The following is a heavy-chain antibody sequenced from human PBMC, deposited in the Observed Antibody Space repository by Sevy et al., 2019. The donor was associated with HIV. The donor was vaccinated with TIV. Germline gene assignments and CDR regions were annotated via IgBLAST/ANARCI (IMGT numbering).Heavy chain of an antibody. J-gene: IGHJ4*02. CDR3: AKNGHRRSWVGGDY. CDR1: GFTLSSYA. CDR2: ISSSGNST. Sequence: GGSLRLSCTASGFTLSSYAMSWVRQAPGKGLEWVSGISSSGNSTYYPDSVKGRFTISRDNSKNTLYLQRNGLRAEDTAVYFCAKNGHRRSWVGGDYWGQGTLVTVSS. V-gene: IGHV3-23*01. D-gene: IGHD6-13*01.